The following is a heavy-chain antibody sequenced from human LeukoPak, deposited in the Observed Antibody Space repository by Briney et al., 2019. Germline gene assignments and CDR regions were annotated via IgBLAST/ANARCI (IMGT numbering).Heavy chain of an antibody. CDR3: ARKSTAMVPLYFDY. D-gene: IGHD5-18*01. Sequence: PSETLSLTCTVSGGSISGSSYYWSWIRQPPGKGLEWIGEINHSGSTNYNPSLKSRVTISVDTSKNQFSLKLSSVTAADTAVYYCARKSTAMVPLYFDYWGQGTLVTVSS. CDR1: GGSISGSSYY. V-gene: IGHV4-39*07. J-gene: IGHJ4*02. CDR2: INHSGST.